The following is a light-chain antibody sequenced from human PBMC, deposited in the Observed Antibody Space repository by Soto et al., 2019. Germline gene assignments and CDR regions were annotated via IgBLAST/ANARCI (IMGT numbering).Light chain of an antibody. J-gene: IGLJ2*01. V-gene: IGLV1-47*01. Sequence: QAVVTQPPSASATPGQRVTISCSGGSSNIGTNHVYWYQQLPGTAPKLLIFRNNQRPSGVPDRFSGSKSGTSGSLAISGLRSEDEADYYCAAWDDSLSAVLFGGGTKVTVL. CDR1: SSNIGTNH. CDR2: RNN. CDR3: AAWDDSLSAVL.